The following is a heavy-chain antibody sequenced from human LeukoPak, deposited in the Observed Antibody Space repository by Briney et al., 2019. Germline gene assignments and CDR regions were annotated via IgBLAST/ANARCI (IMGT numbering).Heavy chain of an antibody. V-gene: IGHV4-39*02. CDR1: GGSISSSSYY. CDR2: ICYSGST. D-gene: IGHD3-3*01. CDR3: AREPRSYYDFWT. J-gene: IGHJ5*02. Sequence: PSETLSLTCTVSGGSISSSSYYWGWIRQPPGKGLEWIGSICYSGSTYYNPPLKSRVTISVDTSKNQFSLKLSSVTAADTAVYYCAREPRSYYDFWTWGQGTLVTVSS.